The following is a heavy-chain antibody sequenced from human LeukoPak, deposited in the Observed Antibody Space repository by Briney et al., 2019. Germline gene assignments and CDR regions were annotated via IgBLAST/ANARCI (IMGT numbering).Heavy chain of an antibody. D-gene: IGHD5-12*01. V-gene: IGHV4-34*01. Sequence: PSETLSLTCAVYGGSFSGYYWSWIRQPPGKGLEWIGEINHSGSTNYNPSLKSRVTISVDTSKNQFSLKLSSVTAADTAVYYCARRGVATRLRRVFDYWGQGTLVTVSS. CDR3: ARRGVATRLRRVFDY. J-gene: IGHJ4*02. CDR1: GGSFSGYY. CDR2: INHSGST.